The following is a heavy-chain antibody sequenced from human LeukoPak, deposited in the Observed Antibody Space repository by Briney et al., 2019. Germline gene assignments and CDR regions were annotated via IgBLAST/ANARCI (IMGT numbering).Heavy chain of an antibody. CDR2: FDPEDGET. D-gene: IGHD6-13*01. V-gene: IGHV1-24*01. Sequence: ASVKVSCKVSGYTLTELCMHWVRQAPGKGLEWMGGFDPEDGETIYAQKFQGRVTMTEDTSTDTAYMELSSLRSEDTAVYYCATGLGIAALNWFDPWGQGTLVTVSS. CDR1: GYTLTELC. CDR3: ATGLGIAALNWFDP. J-gene: IGHJ5*02.